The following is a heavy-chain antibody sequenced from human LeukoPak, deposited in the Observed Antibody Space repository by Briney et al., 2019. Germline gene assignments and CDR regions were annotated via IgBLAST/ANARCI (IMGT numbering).Heavy chain of an antibody. V-gene: IGHV3-49*04. D-gene: IGHD2-15*01. CDR2: VRSKAYGGTT. J-gene: IGHJ5*02. Sequence: GGSLRLSCTASGFTFGDYAMSWVRQAPGKGLEWVGFVRSKAYGGTTEYAASVKGRFTISRDDSKSIAYLQMNSLKTEDTAVYYCTREVVAASNWFDPWGPGTLVTVSS. CDR1: GFTFGDYA. CDR3: TREVVAASNWFDP.